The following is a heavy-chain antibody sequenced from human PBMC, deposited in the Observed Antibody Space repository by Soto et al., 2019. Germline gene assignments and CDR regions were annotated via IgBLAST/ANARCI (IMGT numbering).Heavy chain of an antibody. CDR2: ISSSSSYI. D-gene: IGHD5-12*01. V-gene: IGHV3-21*01. J-gene: IGHJ3*02. CDR3: ARCSGYDRDAFDI. CDR1: GFTFSSYS. Sequence: GGSLRLSCAASGFTFSSYSMNWVRQAPGKGLEWVSSISSSSSYIYYADSVKGRFTIFRDNAKNSLYLQMNSLRAEDTAVYYCARCSGYDRDAFDIWGQGTMVTVS.